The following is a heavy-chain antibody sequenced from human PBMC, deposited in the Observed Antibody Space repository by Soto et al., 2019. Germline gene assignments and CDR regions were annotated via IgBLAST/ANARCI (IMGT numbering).Heavy chain of an antibody. J-gene: IGHJ5*02. CDR1: GYSFTSYW. Sequence: PGESLKISCKGSGYSFTSYWIGWVRQMPGKGLEWMGIIYPGDSDTRYSPSFQGQVTISADKSISTTYLQWSSLKASDTAMYYCARQKNSSGWYFNWLDPWGQGTLVTVSS. CDR3: ARQKNSSGWYFNWLDP. V-gene: IGHV5-51*01. D-gene: IGHD6-19*01. CDR2: IYPGDSDT.